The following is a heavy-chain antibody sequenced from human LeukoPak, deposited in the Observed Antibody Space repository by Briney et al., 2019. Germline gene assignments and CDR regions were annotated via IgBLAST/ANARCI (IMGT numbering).Heavy chain of an antibody. CDR2: INHSGST. V-gene: IGHV4-34*01. J-gene: IGHJ6*03. CDR1: GGSFSGYY. CDR3: ARVPQLQSYYMDV. D-gene: IGHD1-1*01. Sequence: NASETLSLACAVYGGSFSGYYWSWIRQPPGKGLEWIGEINHSGSTNYNPSLKSRVTISVDTSKNQFSLKLSSVTAADTAVYYCARVPQLQSYYMDVWGKGTTVTISS.